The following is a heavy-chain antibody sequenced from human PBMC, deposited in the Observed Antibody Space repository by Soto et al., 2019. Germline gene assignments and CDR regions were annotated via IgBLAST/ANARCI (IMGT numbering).Heavy chain of an antibody. D-gene: IGHD5-18*01. CDR1: GGSVSSSRYY. CDR2: IFYSGST. V-gene: IGHV4-39*01. Sequence: SETMSLTCTVSGGSVSSSRYYWGWIRQPPGKGLEWIGSIFYSGSTYYNPSLKSRVTISVDTSKNQFSLKLSSVTAADTAVYYCACIFSGGYNYGFHYYGMDVWGQGTTVTVSS. CDR3: ACIFSGGYNYGFHYYGMDV. J-gene: IGHJ6*02.